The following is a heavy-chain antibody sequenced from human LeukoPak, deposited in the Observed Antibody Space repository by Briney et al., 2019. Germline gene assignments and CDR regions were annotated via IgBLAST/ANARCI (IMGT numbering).Heavy chain of an antibody. D-gene: IGHD6-19*01. Sequence: ASVKVSCKASGYTFTSYAMHWVRQAPGRRLERMGWINAGNGNTKYSQKFQGRVTITRDTSASTAYMELSSLRSEDTAVYYCARGGSGWHIHYYYGMDVWGQGTTVTVSS. CDR2: INAGNGNT. CDR1: GYTFTSYA. V-gene: IGHV1-3*01. J-gene: IGHJ6*02. CDR3: ARGGSGWHIHYYYGMDV.